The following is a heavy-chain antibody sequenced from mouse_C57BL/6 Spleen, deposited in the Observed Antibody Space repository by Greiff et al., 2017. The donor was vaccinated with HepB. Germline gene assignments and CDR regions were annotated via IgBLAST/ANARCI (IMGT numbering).Heavy chain of an antibody. CDR3: ARSRITTVVEETFAY. Sequence: QVQLQQPGAELVKPGASVKLSCKASGYTFTSYWMHWVKQRPGQGLEWIGMIHPNSGSTNYNEKFKSKATLTVDKSSSTAYMQLSSLTSEDSAVYYCARSRITTVVEETFAYWGQGTLVTVSA. D-gene: IGHD1-1*01. CDR2: IHPNSGST. J-gene: IGHJ3*01. V-gene: IGHV1-64*01. CDR1: GYTFTSYW.